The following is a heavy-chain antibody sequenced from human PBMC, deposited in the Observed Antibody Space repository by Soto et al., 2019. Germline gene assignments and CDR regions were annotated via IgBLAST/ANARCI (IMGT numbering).Heavy chain of an antibody. D-gene: IGHD2-21*02. J-gene: IGHJ4*02. Sequence: SETLSLTCAVYGGSFSGHSWTWIRQSPGKGLEWIGDINHSGRVNYSPSLKSRVTISLDTSKDQFSLKLKSVTAADTALYFCARQRTSVVTQAYFDVWGPGSRVTVS. CDR3: ARQRTSVVTQAYFDV. CDR1: GGSFSGHS. CDR2: INHSGRV. V-gene: IGHV4-34*01.